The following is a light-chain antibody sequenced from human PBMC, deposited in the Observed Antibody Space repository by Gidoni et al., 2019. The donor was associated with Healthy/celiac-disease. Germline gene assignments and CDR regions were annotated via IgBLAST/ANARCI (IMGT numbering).Light chain of an antibody. CDR3: QQYNNWPLLT. CDR2: GAS. V-gene: IGKV3-15*01. CDR1: QSVSSN. J-gene: IGKJ4*01. Sequence: IVMTPSPATLSVSPGERATLSCRASQSVSSNFAWYQQKPGQATRLLIDGASTRATGIPARFSGSGSGTEFNLTISSLQSEDFAVYYCQQYNNWPLLTFGGGTKVEIK.